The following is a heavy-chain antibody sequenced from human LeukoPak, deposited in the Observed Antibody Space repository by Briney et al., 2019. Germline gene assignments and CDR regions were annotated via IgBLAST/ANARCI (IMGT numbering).Heavy chain of an antibody. V-gene: IGHV4-4*07. CDR3: ARDRIAVAGTFEFDP. D-gene: IGHD6-19*01. J-gene: IGHJ5*02. CDR1: GGSISSYY. Sequence: WETLSLTCTGSGGSISSYYWSWIRQPAGKGLDWIGRIYTSGSTNYNPSLKSRVTMSVDTSKNQFSLKLSSVTAADTAVYYCARDRIAVAGTFEFDPWGQGTLVTVSS. CDR2: IYTSGST.